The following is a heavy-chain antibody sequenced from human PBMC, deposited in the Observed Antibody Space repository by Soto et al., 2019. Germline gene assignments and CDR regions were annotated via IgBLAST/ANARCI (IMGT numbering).Heavy chain of an antibody. CDR3: ARDRDLSSSGVWFDP. D-gene: IGHD6-19*01. CDR2: IYTSGST. J-gene: IGHJ5*02. CDR1: GGSISSYY. Sequence: QVQLQESGPGLVKPSETLSLTCTVSGGSISSYYWSWIRQPAGKGLEWIGRIYTSGSTNYNPSLKSRVTMSVDTSKNQFSLKLSSVTAADTAVYYCARDRDLSSSGVWFDPWGQGTLVTVSS. V-gene: IGHV4-4*07.